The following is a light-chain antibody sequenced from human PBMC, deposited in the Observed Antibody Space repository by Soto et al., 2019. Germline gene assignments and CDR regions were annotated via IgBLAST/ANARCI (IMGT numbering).Light chain of an antibody. Sequence: QSVLTQPPSVSGAPGQSVTISCTGSSSNIGAGYDVHWYQQLPGTAPKLLIYGNSNRPSGVPDRLSGSKSGTSASLAITGLRAEDEADYYCQSYDSSLSGWVFGGGTKLTVL. CDR2: GNS. V-gene: IGLV1-40*01. J-gene: IGLJ3*02. CDR1: SSNIGAGYD. CDR3: QSYDSSLSGWV.